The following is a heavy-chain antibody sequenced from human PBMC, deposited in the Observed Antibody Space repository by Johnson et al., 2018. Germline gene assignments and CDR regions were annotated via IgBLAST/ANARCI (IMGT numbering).Heavy chain of an antibody. V-gene: IGHV3-30*18. D-gene: IGHD1-26*01. CDR3: AKAPSGSYDYYYYMDV. Sequence: QVQLVESGGGVVQPGRSLRLSCAASGFTFSSYGMHWVRQAPGKGLEWVAVISYDGSNKYYADSVKGRFTISRDNSKNTLYLQMNSLRAEDTAVYYCAKAPSGSYDYYYYMDVWGKGTTVTVSS. CDR2: ISYDGSNK. J-gene: IGHJ6*03. CDR1: GFTFSSYG.